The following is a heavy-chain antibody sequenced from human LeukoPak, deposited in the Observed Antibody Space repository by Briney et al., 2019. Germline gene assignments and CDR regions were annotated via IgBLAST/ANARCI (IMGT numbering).Heavy chain of an antibody. V-gene: IGHV1-8*01. CDR3: ARDSSSWYYYYYYMDV. D-gene: IGHD6-13*01. Sequence: ASVKVSCKASGYTFTSYDINWLRQATGQGLEWMGWMNPNSGNTGYAQKFQGRVTMTRNTSISTAYMELSSLRSEDTAVYYCARDSSSWYYYYYYMDVWGKGTTVTVSS. CDR1: GYTFTSYD. CDR2: MNPNSGNT. J-gene: IGHJ6*03.